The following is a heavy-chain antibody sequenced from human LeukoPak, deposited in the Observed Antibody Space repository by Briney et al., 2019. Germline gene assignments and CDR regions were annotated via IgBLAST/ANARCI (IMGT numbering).Heavy chain of an antibody. D-gene: IGHD3-16*02. CDR1: GFTFSSYA. CDR3: AKDHLYYDYVWGSYRFPWAFDI. Sequence: GGSLRLSCAASGFTFSSYAMSWVRQAPGKGLEWVSAISGSGGSTYYADSVKGRFTISRDNSKNTLYLQMNSLRAEDTAVYYCAKDHLYYDYVWGSYRFPWAFDIWGQGTMVTVSS. CDR2: ISGSGGST. J-gene: IGHJ3*02. V-gene: IGHV3-23*01.